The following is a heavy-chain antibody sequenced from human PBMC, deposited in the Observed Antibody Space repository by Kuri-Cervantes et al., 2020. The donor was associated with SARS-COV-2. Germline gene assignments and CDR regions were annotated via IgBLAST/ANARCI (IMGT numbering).Heavy chain of an antibody. V-gene: IGHV3-53*01. Sequence: GESLKISYAASGFTVSSNYMGWGRQAPGKGLERVSVIYSGGSTYYVDSVKGRFTISRDNSKNTLYLQMNSLRAEDTAVYYCAREGPLIVVVPAAKGGEFDAFDIWGQGTMVTVSS. D-gene: IGHD2-2*01. J-gene: IGHJ3*02. CDR2: IYSGGST. CDR1: GFTVSSNY. CDR3: AREGPLIVVVPAAKGGEFDAFDI.